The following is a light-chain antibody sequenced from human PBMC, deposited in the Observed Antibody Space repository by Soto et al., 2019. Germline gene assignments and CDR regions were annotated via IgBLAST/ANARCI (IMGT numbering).Light chain of an antibody. CDR1: QSISNW. J-gene: IGKJ5*01. V-gene: IGKV1-5*03. CDR2: QAS. CDR3: QQYGDYSPIT. Sequence: DIQMIQSPSTLSASVGDSVTITCRASQSISNWLAWYQQKPGKAPKLLIYQASSLESGVPSRFSGSASGTEFTLTITSLQPDDFATYYCQQYGDYSPITFGQGTRLQIK.